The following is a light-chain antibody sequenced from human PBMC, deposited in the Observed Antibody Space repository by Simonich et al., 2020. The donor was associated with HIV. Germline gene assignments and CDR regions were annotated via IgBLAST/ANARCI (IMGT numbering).Light chain of an antibody. V-gene: IGKV1-5*03. CDR1: QSVSSW. CDR3: QQYNNYRT. J-gene: IGKJ1*01. Sequence: DIQTTQSPSTLSASVGDRVTITCRASQSVSSWVAWYKQKPGKAPKLLIYKASTLESGVPLRFSGSGFGTEFTLTISSLQPDDFATYYCQQYNNYRTFGQGTKVEIK. CDR2: KAS.